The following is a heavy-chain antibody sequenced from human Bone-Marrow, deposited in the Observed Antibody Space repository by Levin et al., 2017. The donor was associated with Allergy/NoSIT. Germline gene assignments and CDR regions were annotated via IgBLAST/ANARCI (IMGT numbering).Heavy chain of an antibody. CDR3: AKDLGGCTSCSLLRYYYYMDV. V-gene: IGHV3-30*18. D-gene: IGHD2-2*01. J-gene: IGHJ6*03. Sequence: GGSLRLSCATSGFTFSSYGMHWVRQAPGKGLEWVAVISYDGSNTNYADSVKGRFTISRDSSTSTLYLQMNNVRAEDTATYYCAKDLGGCTSCSLLRYYYYMDVWGKGTTVTVSS. CDR1: GFTFSSYG. CDR2: ISYDGSNT.